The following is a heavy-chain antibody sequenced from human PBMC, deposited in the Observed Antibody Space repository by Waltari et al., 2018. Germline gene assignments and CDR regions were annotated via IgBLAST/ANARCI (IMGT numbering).Heavy chain of an antibody. CDR2: INHSGST. Sequence: QVQLQQWGAGLLKPSETLSLTCAVYGGSFSGYYWSWIRQPPGKGLEWIGEINHSGSTNSTPSLKSRVTISVDTSKNQFSLKLSSVTAADTAVYYCARHVRKAVRDVFLDYWGQGTLVTVSS. CDR3: ARHVRKAVRDVFLDY. J-gene: IGHJ4*02. CDR1: GGSFSGYY. D-gene: IGHD6-19*01. V-gene: IGHV4-34*01.